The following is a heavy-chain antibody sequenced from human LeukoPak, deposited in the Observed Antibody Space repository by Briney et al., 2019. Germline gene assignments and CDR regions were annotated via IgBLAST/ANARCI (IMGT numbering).Heavy chain of an antibody. D-gene: IGHD4-11*01. CDR1: GYTFSRYD. CDR2: ISVDNGST. J-gene: IGHJ4*02. CDR3: ARAEGALGTTVTFDY. V-gene: IGHV1-18*01. Sequence: ASVKVSCKASGYTFSRYDITCVRQAPGQGLEWMGWISVDNGSTKYAQKLQGRVTMTTDTSTSTDYMELRSMRSDDTAVYYCARAEGALGTTVTFDYWGQGTLVTVSS.